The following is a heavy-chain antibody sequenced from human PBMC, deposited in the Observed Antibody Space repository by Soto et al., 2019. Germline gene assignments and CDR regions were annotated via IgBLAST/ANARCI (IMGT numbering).Heavy chain of an antibody. J-gene: IGHJ6*01. Sequence: PSQTLSLTCAISGDSVSSNSAAWNWIRQSPSRGLEWLGRTYYRSKWYNDYAVSVKSRITINPDTSKNQFSLQLNSVTPEDTAVYYCARDPYYYDSTPHYPYGMDVWGPGTTVTVSS. D-gene: IGHD3-22*01. CDR2: TYYRSKWYN. V-gene: IGHV6-1*01. CDR3: ARDPYYYDSTPHYPYGMDV. CDR1: GDSVSSNSAA.